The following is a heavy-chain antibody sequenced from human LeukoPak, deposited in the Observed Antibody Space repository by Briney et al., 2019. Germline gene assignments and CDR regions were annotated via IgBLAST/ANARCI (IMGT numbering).Heavy chain of an antibody. CDR2: IYYSGST. CDR3: ARDLGIAARPDY. J-gene: IGHJ4*02. V-gene: IGHV4-38-2*02. D-gene: IGHD6-6*01. CDR1: GYSISSGYY. Sequence: SETLSLTCNVSGYSISSGYYWGWIRQPPGKGLEWIGTIYYSGSTYYNPSLKSRVTISVDTSKNQFSLKLSSVTAADTAVYYCARDLGIAARPDYWGQGTLVTVSS.